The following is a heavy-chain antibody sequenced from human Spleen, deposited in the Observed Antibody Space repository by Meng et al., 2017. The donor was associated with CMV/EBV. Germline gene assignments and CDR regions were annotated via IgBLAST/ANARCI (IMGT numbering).Heavy chain of an antibody. CDR2: IYYSGST. CDR3: ARERYDFWSGYYGYYYYGMDV. V-gene: IGHV4-59*01. D-gene: IGHD3-3*01. J-gene: IGHJ6*02. CDR1: GGFISSYY. Sequence: GSLRLSCTVSGGFISSYYWSWIRQPPGKGLVWIGYIYYSGSTNYNPSLKSRVTRSVDTSKNQFSLKLSSVTAADTAVYYCARERYDFWSGYYGYYYYGMDVWGQGTTVTVSS.